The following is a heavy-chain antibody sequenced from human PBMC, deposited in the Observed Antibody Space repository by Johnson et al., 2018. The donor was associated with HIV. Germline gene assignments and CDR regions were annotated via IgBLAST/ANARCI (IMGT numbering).Heavy chain of an antibody. CDR1: GFTFSSYA. CDR2: ISYDGSNK. J-gene: IGHJ3*02. CDR3: AKEGRDCTGGVCYSLAFDI. V-gene: IGHV3-30-3*01. D-gene: IGHD2-8*02. Sequence: QVQLVESGGGVVQPGRSLRLSCAASGFTFSSYAMHWVRQAPGKGLEWVAVISYDGSNKYYADSVKGRFTISRDNSKNTLYLQMNSLRAEDTAVYYCAKEGRDCTGGVCYSLAFDIWGQGTMVTVSS.